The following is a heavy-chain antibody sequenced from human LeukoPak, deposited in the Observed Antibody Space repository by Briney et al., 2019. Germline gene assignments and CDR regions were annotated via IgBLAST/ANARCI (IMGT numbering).Heavy chain of an antibody. Sequence: GGSLRLSCAASGFTFSSYGMQWVRQAPGKGLEWVAVISYDGSNKYYADSVKGRFTISRDNSKNTLYLQMNSLRAEDTAVYYCARGGASKRDNWFDPWGQGTLVTVSS. CDR2: ISYDGSNK. CDR1: GFTFSSYG. J-gene: IGHJ5*02. V-gene: IGHV3-30*03. CDR3: ARGGASKRDNWFDP. D-gene: IGHD4-11*01.